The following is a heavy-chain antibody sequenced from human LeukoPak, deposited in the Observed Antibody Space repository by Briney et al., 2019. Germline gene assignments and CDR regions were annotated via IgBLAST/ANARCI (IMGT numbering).Heavy chain of an antibody. CDR2: ISSSGSTI. CDR3: ASTLSVVGDYYYYMDV. CDR1: GFTFSSYE. V-gene: IGHV3-48*03. D-gene: IGHD2-15*01. Sequence: PGGSLRLSCAASGFTFSSYEMNWVRQAPGKGLEWVSYISSSGSTIYYADSVKGRFTISRDNAKNSLYLQMNSLRAEDTAVYYCASTLSVVGDYYYYMDVWGKGTTVTVSS. J-gene: IGHJ6*03.